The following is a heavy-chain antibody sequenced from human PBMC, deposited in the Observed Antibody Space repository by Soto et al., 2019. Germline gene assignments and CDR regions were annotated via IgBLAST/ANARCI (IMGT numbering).Heavy chain of an antibody. CDR1: GYTFTSYG. D-gene: IGHD5-18*01. CDR3: ASSDIGRDSYGSWFVP. Sequence: ASVKVSCKASGYTFTSYGISWVRQAPGQGLEWMGWISAYNGNTNYAQKLQGRVTMTTDTSTSTAYMELRSLRSDDTAVYYCASSDIGRDSYGSWFVPLGHGTLVTVSS. J-gene: IGHJ5*02. V-gene: IGHV1-18*01. CDR2: ISAYNGNT.